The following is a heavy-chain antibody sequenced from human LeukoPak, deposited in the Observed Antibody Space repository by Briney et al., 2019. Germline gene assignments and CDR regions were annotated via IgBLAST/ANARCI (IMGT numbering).Heavy chain of an antibody. CDR1: GYSFSNYP. V-gene: IGHV1-3*04. CDR3: ARDLVSIILTYGGASGCGY. CDR2: INTDNGNT. D-gene: IGHD3-16*01. Sequence: GASVKVSCKASGYSFSNYPIHWVRQAPGQGLEWMGWINTDNGNTKSSQQFQGRVTITRDTSASTAYMELSSLRSEDTAVYYCARDLVSIILTYGGASGCGYWGQGTLVTVSS. J-gene: IGHJ4*02.